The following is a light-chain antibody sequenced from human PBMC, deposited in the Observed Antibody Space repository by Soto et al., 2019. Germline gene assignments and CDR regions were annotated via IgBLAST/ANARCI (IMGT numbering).Light chain of an antibody. J-gene: IGLJ2*01. CDR2: EVN. CDR1: SSDVGDYNY. CDR3: SSYAGYSNLV. Sequence: SVLTQPPSASGSPGQSVTISCTGTSSDVGDYNYVSWYQQHPGKAPKLMIYEVNKRPSGVPDRFSGSKSGNTASLTVSGLQAEDEADYYCSSYAGYSNLVFGGGTKVTVL. V-gene: IGLV2-8*01.